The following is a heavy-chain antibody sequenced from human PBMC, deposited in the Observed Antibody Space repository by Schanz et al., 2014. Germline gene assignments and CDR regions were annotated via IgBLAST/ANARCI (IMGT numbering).Heavy chain of an antibody. Sequence: EVQLVESGGGLVQPGGSLRLSCAASGFTFTTNAMSWVRQPPGKGLEWVSAISGNGGSTYFADSVKGRFTISRDNSDNTLFLQMNSLRAEDXAVYYCAKVRPSFPSFXXSWGQGTLVTVSS. CDR3: AKVRPSFPSFXXS. CDR1: GFTFTTNA. V-gene: IGHV3-23*04. CDR2: ISGNGGST. J-gene: IGHJ5*02.